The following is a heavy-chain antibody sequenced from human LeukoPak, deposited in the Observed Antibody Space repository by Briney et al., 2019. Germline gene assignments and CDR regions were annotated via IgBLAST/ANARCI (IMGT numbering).Heavy chain of an antibody. D-gene: IGHD2-2*01. V-gene: IGHV1-18*01. CDR1: GYTFTRYG. CDR3: ARSYCSSSICYARATGWFDP. J-gene: IGHJ5*02. Sequence: ASVKVSCKASGYTFTRYGISWVRQAPGQGLEWMGWITAYNGNTNCAQKFQGRVTMTTDTSTSTAYMEWTSLRSDDTAVYYCARSYCSSSICYARATGWFDPWGQGTLVTVSS. CDR2: ITAYNGNT.